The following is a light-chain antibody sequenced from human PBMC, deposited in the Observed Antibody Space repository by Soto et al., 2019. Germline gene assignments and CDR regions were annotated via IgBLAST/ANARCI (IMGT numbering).Light chain of an antibody. V-gene: IGKV1-9*01. CDR3: QHLNHYPPFT. CDR1: QDIKTY. J-gene: IGKJ3*01. Sequence: IQLTQSPSSLSASVGDRVSITCRASQDIKTYLAWYQQKQGKAPKLLISGTFTLQSGVPSRFNGSGSGTDFTLPISRLQPEDFATYYCQHLNHYPPFTFGPGTKVDLE. CDR2: GTF.